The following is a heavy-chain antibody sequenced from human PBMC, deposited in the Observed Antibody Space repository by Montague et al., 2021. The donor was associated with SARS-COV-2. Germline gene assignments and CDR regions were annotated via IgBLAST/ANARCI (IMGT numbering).Heavy chain of an antibody. J-gene: IGHJ4*02. CDR1: GFSFSAVW. CDR3: VRHTDF. V-gene: IGHV3-7*01. CDR2: INQDGTFR. Sequence: SLILSCAASGFSFSAVWMSWVRQAPVRGLEWVAAINQDGTFRDYLDSLRGRFTISRDNAEKSLYLQMNSLRAGDTAVYYCVRHTDFWGQGTLVTVSS.